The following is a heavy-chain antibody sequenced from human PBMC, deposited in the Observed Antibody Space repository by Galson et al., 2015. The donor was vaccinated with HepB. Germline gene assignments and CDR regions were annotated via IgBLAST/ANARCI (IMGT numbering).Heavy chain of an antibody. CDR2: FNPEDAGS. CDR3: ATDTGRLYFGDHRGGGAN. V-gene: IGHV1-24*01. J-gene: IGHJ4*02. Sequence: SVKVSCKVSRNIRSEMIIHWVRQAPERGLEWLGGFNPEDAGSIYAQRFQGRFTMTEDTSTNTAYMELSRLRREDTAVYYCATDTGRLYFGDHRGGGANWGQGTLVAVSS. D-gene: IGHD3-10*01. CDR1: RNIRSEMI.